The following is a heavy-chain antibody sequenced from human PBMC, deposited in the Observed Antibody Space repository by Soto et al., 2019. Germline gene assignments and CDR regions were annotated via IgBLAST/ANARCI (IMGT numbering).Heavy chain of an antibody. Sequence: AGGSLRLSCAASGFTFSSYSMNWVRQAPGKGLEWVSSISSSSSYIYYADSVKGRFTISRDNAKNSLYLQMNSLRAEDTAVYYCARVRGGDFFFDYWGQGTLVTVSS. D-gene: IGHD2-21*02. J-gene: IGHJ4*02. CDR1: GFTFSSYS. CDR3: ARVRGGDFFFDY. V-gene: IGHV3-21*01. CDR2: ISSSSSYI.